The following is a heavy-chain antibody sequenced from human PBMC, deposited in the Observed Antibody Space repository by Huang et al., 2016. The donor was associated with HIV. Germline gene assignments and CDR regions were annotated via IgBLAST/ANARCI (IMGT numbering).Heavy chain of an antibody. CDR3: ARAPEFGNYEFDQ. Sequence: QVQLVESGGGVVQPGRSLRLSCVASGFSFSNYAVHWVRQAQGKGLEWVAVISDDGTRKYYADSVKGRFTVSRDNSKNTAYVQMNNPRGGDTAVYYCARAPEFGNYEFDQWGLGTLVTVSS. D-gene: IGHD4-4*01. J-gene: IGHJ4*02. CDR2: ISDDGTRK. V-gene: IGHV3-30-3*01. CDR1: GFSFSNYA.